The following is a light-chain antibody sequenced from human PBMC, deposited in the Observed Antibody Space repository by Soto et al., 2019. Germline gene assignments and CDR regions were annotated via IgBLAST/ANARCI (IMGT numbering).Light chain of an antibody. CDR2: DVS. CDR3: SSFAGSNYV. V-gene: IGLV2-14*03. Sequence: LTQPASVSGSPGQSITIPCTGTISDVGGNKFVSWYQQYPGKAPKLMLCDVSNRPSGVSNRFSGSKSGNTASLTISGLQAEDEADYYCSSFAGSNYVFGTGTKVTVL. CDR1: ISDVGGNKF. J-gene: IGLJ1*01.